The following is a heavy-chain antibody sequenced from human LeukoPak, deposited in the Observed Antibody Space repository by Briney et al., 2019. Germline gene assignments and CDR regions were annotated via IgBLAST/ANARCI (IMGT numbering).Heavy chain of an antibody. CDR2: IYYSGST. J-gene: IGHJ5*02. CDR3: ARLGSMSDSSGWDPANWFDP. CDR1: GGSISSSSYY. V-gene: IGHV4-39*01. D-gene: IGHD6-19*01. Sequence: PSETLSLTCTVSGGSISSSSYYWGWIRQPPGKGLEWIGSIYYSGSTYYNPSLKSRVTISVDTSKNQFSLKLSSVTAADTAVYYCARLGSMSDSSGWDPANWFDPWGQGTLVTVSS.